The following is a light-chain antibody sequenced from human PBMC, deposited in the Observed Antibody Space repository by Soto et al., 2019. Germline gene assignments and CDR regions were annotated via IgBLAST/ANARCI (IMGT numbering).Light chain of an antibody. V-gene: IGKV3-20*01. CDR3: QHYGVSLT. J-gene: IGKJ4*01. CDR1: QSVTSRY. CDR2: GAS. Sequence: PRAIGPLSCRASQSVTSRYLAWYQQKPGQAPRLLIFGASSRAAGIPDRFSGSGSGTEFTLTISRLEPEDFAVYYCQHYGVSLTFGGGTKVDIK.